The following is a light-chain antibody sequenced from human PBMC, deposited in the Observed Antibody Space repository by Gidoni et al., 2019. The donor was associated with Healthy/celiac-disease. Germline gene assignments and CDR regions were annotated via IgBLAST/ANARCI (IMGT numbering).Light chain of an antibody. Sequence: DIVMTPSPDPLAVSLGERATINCKSSQSVLYSSNHKNYFAWYQQKPGQPPKLLIYWASTRESGVPDRCSLSGSGTDFTLTISSLQAEDVAVYYCQQYYSAPYTFXXXTKLEIK. CDR1: QSVLYSSNHKNY. CDR3: QQYYSAPYT. J-gene: IGKJ2*01. CDR2: WAS. V-gene: IGKV4-1*01.